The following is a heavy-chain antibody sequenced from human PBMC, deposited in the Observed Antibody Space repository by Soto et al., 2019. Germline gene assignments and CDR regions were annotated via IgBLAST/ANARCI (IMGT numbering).Heavy chain of an antibody. CDR3: ARERDGSSWSSAESLQY. CDR2: ISTYNANT. D-gene: IGHD6-13*01. CDR1: GYIFSNHG. J-gene: IGHJ1*01. V-gene: IGHV1-18*01. Sequence: ASVKVSCKASGYIFSNHGISWVRQAPGQGLEWMGWISTYNANTYYAQKFQGRVTMTTDTSTSTAYMELRSLRSDDTAVFYCARERDGSSWSSAESLQYWGQGTLVTVSS.